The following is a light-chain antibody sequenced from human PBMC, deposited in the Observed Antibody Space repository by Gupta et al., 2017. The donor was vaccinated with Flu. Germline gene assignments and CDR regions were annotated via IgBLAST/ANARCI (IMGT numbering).Light chain of an antibody. J-gene: IGLJ2*01. CDR3: QSYDNTLGGWV. CDR1: RSNIGAGYE. CDR2: GHS. V-gene: IGLV1-40*01. Sequence: QSVXTQPPSXSGAPGQRVTISCTGGRSNIGAGYEVHWYQQLPGKAPKVFIFGHSKRPSGVPERFSGSRSGTSASLAITGPQAEDEADYYCQSYDNTLGGWVFGGGTKLTVL.